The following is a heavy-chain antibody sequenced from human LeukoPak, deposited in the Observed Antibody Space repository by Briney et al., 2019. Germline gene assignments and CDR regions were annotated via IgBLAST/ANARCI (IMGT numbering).Heavy chain of an antibody. Sequence: GGSLRLSCAASGFTFSDYYMSWIRQAPGKGLERVSYISSSGSTIYYADSVKGRFTISRDNAKNSLYLQMNSLRAEDTAVYYCARAQPYYYGSGSPRTVVDPWGQGTLVTVSS. CDR2: ISSSGSTI. V-gene: IGHV3-11*01. J-gene: IGHJ5*02. D-gene: IGHD3-10*01. CDR3: ARAQPYYYGSGSPRTVVDP. CDR1: GFTFSDYY.